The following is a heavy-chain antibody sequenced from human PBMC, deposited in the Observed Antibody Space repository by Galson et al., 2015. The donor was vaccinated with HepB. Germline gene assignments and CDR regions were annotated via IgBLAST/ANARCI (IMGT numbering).Heavy chain of an antibody. CDR3: ARAHIADNWFDP. V-gene: IGHV1-69*13. D-gene: IGHD6-13*01. J-gene: IGHJ5*02. Sequence: SVKVSCKASGGTFSRYAISWVRQAPGQGLEWMGGIIPIFGTANYAQKFQGRVTITADESTSTAYMELSSLRSEDTAVYYCARAHIADNWFDPWGQGTLVTVSS. CDR2: IIPIFGTA. CDR1: GGTFSRYA.